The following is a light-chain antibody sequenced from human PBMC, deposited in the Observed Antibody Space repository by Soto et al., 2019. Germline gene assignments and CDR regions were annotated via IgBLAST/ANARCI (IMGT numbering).Light chain of an antibody. Sequence: QSVLTQPASVSGSPGQSITISCTGTSSDVGVYNYVSWYQQHPGNAPKLMIYEVSNRPSGVSNRFSGSKSGNTASLTISGLQAEDEADYYCSSYTGSSTLVFGGGTKLTVL. CDR1: SSDVGVYNY. V-gene: IGLV2-14*01. CDR3: SSYTGSSTLV. CDR2: EVS. J-gene: IGLJ2*01.